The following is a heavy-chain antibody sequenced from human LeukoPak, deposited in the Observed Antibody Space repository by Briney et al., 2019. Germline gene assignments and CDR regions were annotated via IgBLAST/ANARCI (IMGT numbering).Heavy chain of an antibody. J-gene: IGHJ1*01. CDR3: ARSRCSSTSCYPEYFQH. CDR1: GFTFSSYA. D-gene: IGHD2-2*01. CDR2: ISYDGSNK. Sequence: GRSLRLSCAASGFTFSSYAMHWVRQDPGKGLEWVAVISYDGSNKYYADSVKGRFTISRDNSKNTLYLQMNSLRAEDTAVYYCARSRCSSTSCYPEYFQHWGQGTLVTVSS. V-gene: IGHV3-30-3*01.